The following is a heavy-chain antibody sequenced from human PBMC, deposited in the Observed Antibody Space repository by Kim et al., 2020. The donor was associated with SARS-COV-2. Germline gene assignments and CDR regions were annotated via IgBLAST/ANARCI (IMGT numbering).Heavy chain of an antibody. CDR3: ASATDLLSHSGLKGYWFDP. D-gene: IGHD6-25*01. CDR2: IIPIFGTA. CDR1: GGTFSSYA. Sequence: SVKVSCKASGGTFSSYAISWVRQAPGQGLEWMGGIIPIFGTANYAQKFQGRVTITADESTSTAYMELSSLRSEDTAVYYCASATDLLSHSGLKGYWFDPWGQGTLVTVSS. V-gene: IGHV1-69*13. J-gene: IGHJ5*02.